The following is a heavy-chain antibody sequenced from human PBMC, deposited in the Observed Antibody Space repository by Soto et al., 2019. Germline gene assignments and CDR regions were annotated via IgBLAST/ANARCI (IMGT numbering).Heavy chain of an antibody. CDR1: GFTFSSYG. Sequence: GGSLRLSCAASGFTFSSYGMHWVRQAPGKGLEWVAVLWYYGSNKYYADSVKGRFTISRDNSKNTLYLQMNSLRAEDPAVSYSATLAGEDFDYWGQGTLVTVSS. J-gene: IGHJ4*02. CDR2: LWYYGSNK. V-gene: IGHV3-33*08. CDR3: ATLAGEDFDY. D-gene: IGHD6-19*01.